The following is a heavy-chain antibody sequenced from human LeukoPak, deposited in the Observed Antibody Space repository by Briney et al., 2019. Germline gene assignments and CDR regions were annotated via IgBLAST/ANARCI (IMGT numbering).Heavy chain of an antibody. Sequence: GGSLRLSCEASGFTFTTYSMTWVRQAPGKGLEWVSIISSGSSAIFSADALKGRFTISRDDAKNLLYLDMNSLRAEDTAVYYCARGVDTYNILTGGMDVWGKGTTVTISS. D-gene: IGHD3-9*01. V-gene: IGHV3-21*01. CDR2: ISSGSSAI. CDR3: ARGVDTYNILTGGMDV. CDR1: GFTFTTYS. J-gene: IGHJ6*04.